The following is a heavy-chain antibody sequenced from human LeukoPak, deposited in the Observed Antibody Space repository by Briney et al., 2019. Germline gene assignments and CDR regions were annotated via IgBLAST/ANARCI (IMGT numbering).Heavy chain of an antibody. V-gene: IGHV3-53*01. Sequence: GGSLRLSRAASGFTVSSNYMSWVRQAPGKGLEWVSVIYSGGSTYYADSVKGRFTISRDNSKNTLYLQMNSLRAEDTAVYYCARVHVDIVATPDVRSKVAVAATIDYWGQGTLVTVSS. CDR2: IYSGGST. CDR3: ARVHVDIVATPDVRSKVAVAATIDY. CDR1: GFTVSSNY. D-gene: IGHD5-12*01. J-gene: IGHJ4*02.